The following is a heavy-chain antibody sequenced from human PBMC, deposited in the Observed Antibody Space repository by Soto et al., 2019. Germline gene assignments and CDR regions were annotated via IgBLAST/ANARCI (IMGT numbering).Heavy chain of an antibody. CDR1: GFTFRSYG. CDR2: IWFDGSRK. D-gene: IGHD2-2*01. CDR3: ARDRLVPYGYGMDV. V-gene: IGHV3-33*01. Sequence: GGSLRLSCAASGFTFRSYGIHWVRQAPGKGLEWVALIWFDGSRKYYVDSVKGRFAVSRDNSKNTLYLQMNSLRVEDTAVYYCARDRLVPYGYGMDVWGQGTTVTVSS. J-gene: IGHJ6*02.